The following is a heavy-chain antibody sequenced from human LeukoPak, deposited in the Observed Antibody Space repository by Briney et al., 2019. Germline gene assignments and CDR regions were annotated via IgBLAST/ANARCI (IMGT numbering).Heavy chain of an antibody. D-gene: IGHD6-6*01. CDR2: IYYSGST. CDR3: ARGKYSSSDY. J-gene: IGHJ4*02. Sequence: SETLSHTCTVSGGSNSSYYWRWIRQPPGRGLEWIGYIYYSGSTNYNPSLKSRVTISVDTSKNQFSLKLSSVTAADTAVYYCARGKYSSSDYWGQGTLVTVSS. CDR1: GGSNSSYY. V-gene: IGHV4-59*01.